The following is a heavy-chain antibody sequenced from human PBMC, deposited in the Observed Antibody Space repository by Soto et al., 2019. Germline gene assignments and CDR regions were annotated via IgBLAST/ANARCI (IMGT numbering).Heavy chain of an antibody. J-gene: IGHJ4*02. Sequence: GGSLRLSCAASGFTFSNAWKNWVRQASGKGPEWVGRIKRQNDGGTTDYAAHVKGRFTISRDDSKNTLYLQMNSLKTEDTAVYYCTTEPQYYDFWSGYLYWGQGTLVTVSS. D-gene: IGHD3-3*01. CDR3: TTEPQYYDFWSGYLY. CDR2: IKRQNDGGTT. V-gene: IGHV3-15*07. CDR1: GFTFSNAW.